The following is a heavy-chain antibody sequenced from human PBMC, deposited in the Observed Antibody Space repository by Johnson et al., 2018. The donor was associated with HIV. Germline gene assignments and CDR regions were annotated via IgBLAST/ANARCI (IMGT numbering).Heavy chain of an antibody. CDR3: AKDSPGEGDAFDI. V-gene: IGHV3-30-3*01. CDR2: ISYDGSNK. CDR1: GFTFSSYA. J-gene: IGHJ3*02. Sequence: QVQVVESGGGVVQPGRSLRLSCAASGFTFSSYAMHWVRQAPGKGLEWVAVISYDGSNKYYADSVKGRFTISRDNSKNTLYLQMNSLRAEDTAVYYCAKDSPGEGDAFDIWGQGTMVTVSS. D-gene: IGHD3-10*01.